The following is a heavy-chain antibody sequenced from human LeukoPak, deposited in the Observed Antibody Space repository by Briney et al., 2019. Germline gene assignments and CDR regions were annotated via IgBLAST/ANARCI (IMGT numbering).Heavy chain of an antibody. J-gene: IGHJ4*02. V-gene: IGHV4-39*07. CDR3: ARYRPAAGYRFFDS. CDR2: IYRANT. Sequence: SETLSLTCTVSGGSINDANHYWGWIRQPPQKGLQWIASIYRANTYYSPSLKSRVTISLDTSKNQISLLPNFVTAADTAVYYCARYRPAAGYRFFDSWGQGTLATVSS. CDR1: GGSINDANHY. D-gene: IGHD6-13*01.